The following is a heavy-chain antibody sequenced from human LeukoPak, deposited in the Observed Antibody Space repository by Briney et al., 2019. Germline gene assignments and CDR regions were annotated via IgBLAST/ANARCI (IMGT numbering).Heavy chain of an antibody. V-gene: IGHV6-1*01. CDR2: TYYRSKWYN. CDR1: GDSVSSNSAA. J-gene: IGHJ6*02. D-gene: IGHD6-19*01. CDR3: ARDPFGYDFRRGQNSSGWYLYYYGMDV. Sequence: QTLSLTCAISGDSVSSNSAAWNWIRQSPSRGLEWLGRTYYRSKWYNDYAVSVKSRITINPDTSKNQFSLQLNSVTPEDTAVYYCARDPFGYDFRRGQNSSGWYLYYYGMDVWGQGTTDTVSS.